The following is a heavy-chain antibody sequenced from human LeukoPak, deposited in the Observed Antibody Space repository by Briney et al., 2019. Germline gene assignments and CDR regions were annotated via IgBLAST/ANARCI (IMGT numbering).Heavy chain of an antibody. Sequence: GGSLSLSCAASGFTFSSYWMSWVRQAPGKGLEWVANIKQDGSEKYYVDSVKGRFTISRDNAKNSLYLQMNSLRAEDTAVYYCASSGYSSSWYDYWGQGTLVTVSS. J-gene: IGHJ4*02. V-gene: IGHV3-7*01. D-gene: IGHD6-13*01. CDR3: ASSGYSSSWYDY. CDR1: GFTFSSYW. CDR2: IKQDGSEK.